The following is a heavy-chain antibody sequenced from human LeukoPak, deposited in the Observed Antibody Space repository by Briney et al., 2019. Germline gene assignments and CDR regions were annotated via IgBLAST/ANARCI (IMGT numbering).Heavy chain of an antibody. CDR2: IYYSGST. D-gene: IGHD3-22*01. J-gene: IGHJ1*01. CDR1: GGSISSSSYY. CDR3: ARLYYYDSSGPH. Sequence: PSETLSLTCTVSGGSISSSSYYWGWIRQPPGKGLEWIGSIYYSGSTYYNPSLKSRVTISVDTSKNQFSLKLSPVTAADTAVYYCARLYYYDSSGPHWGQGTLVTVSS. V-gene: IGHV4-39*01.